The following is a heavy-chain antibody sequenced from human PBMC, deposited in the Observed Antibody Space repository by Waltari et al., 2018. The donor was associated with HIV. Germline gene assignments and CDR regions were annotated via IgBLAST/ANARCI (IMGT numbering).Heavy chain of an antibody. CDR3: ARVGCSSASCYSGWFDP. CDR1: GYTFTSYG. V-gene: IGHV1-18*01. D-gene: IGHD2-2*01. Sequence: QAQLAQSGAEVKKPGASVKVSCKASGYTFTSYGISWVRQAPGQGLEWLGWISAYNGNTNSAPKLQGRVTMTTDTSTSTAYMELRSLRSDDTAVYYCARVGCSSASCYSGWFDPWGQGTLVTVSS. J-gene: IGHJ5*02. CDR2: ISAYNGNT.